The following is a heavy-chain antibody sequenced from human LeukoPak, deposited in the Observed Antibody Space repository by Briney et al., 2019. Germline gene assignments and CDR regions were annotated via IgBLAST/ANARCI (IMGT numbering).Heavy chain of an antibody. Sequence: SDTLSLTCTVSGGSISSYYWSWIRQPPGKGLEWIRYVHYSGRTDYNPSLKSRVTISVNTSKNQFSLKLSSVTAADTAVYYCARDDRFGYDSSGYSEWGQGTLVTVSS. CDR3: ARDDRFGYDSSGYSE. V-gene: IGHV4-59*01. CDR1: GGSISSYY. J-gene: IGHJ4*02. CDR2: VHYSGRT. D-gene: IGHD3-22*01.